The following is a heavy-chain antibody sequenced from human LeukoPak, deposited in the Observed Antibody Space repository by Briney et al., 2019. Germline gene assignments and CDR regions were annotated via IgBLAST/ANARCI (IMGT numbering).Heavy chain of an antibody. CDR3: VRDKFSGSWPPLESAESPVGAFDI. V-gene: IGHV3-20*04. J-gene: IGHJ3*02. D-gene: IGHD1-26*01. CDR1: GFTFDDYG. Sequence: PGGSLRLSCAASGFTFDDYGMTWVRQVPGKGLEWVSGIYWNCGNTGYADSVKGRFTISRDNAKNSLYVQMNSLRAEDTALYYCVRDKFSGSWPPLESAESPVGAFDIWGQGTMVTVSS. CDR2: IYWNCGNT.